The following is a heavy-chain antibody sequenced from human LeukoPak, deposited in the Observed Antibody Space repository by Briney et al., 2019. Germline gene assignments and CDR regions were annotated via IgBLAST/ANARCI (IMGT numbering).Heavy chain of an antibody. CDR1: GFTFSDYY. V-gene: IGHV3-11*01. J-gene: IGHJ4*02. CDR2: ISSDGSRI. Sequence: PGGSLRLSCAASGFTFSDYYMSWIRQAQGKGLEWVSFISSDGSRIFSADSVRGRFTISRDNKRNTLYLQMNRLTADDTVVYYCARGDPYDTTGYPSDYWGQGTLVSVSS. D-gene: IGHD3-22*01. CDR3: ARGDPYDTTGYPSDY.